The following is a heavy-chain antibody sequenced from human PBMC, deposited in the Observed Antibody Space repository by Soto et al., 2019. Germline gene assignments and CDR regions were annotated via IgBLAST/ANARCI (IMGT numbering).Heavy chain of an antibody. CDR3: ARFVYFGSGSYYRGYYYYYGMDV. Sequence: ASVKVSCKASGYTFTSYDINWVRQAPGQGLERMGWMNPNSGNTGYAQKFQGRVTMTRKTSIITVYMEMSRLRSYDTAVYYCARFVYFGSGSYYRGYYYYYGMDVWGQGTTVTVSS. V-gene: IGHV1-8*01. CDR2: MNPNSGNT. J-gene: IGHJ6*02. D-gene: IGHD3-10*01. CDR1: GYTFTSYD.